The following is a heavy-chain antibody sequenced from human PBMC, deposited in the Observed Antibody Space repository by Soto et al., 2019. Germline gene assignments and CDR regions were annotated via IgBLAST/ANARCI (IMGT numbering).Heavy chain of an antibody. CDR3: ATEGSYYDFWSGDPLGAFDI. CDR2: ISGSGGST. CDR1: GFTFSSYA. D-gene: IGHD3-3*01. Sequence: EVQLLESGGGLVQPGGSLRLSCAASGFTFSSYAMSWVRQAPGKGLEWVSAISGSGGSTYYADSVKGRFTISRDNSKNTLYLPMNSLRAEDTAVYYCATEGSYYDFWSGDPLGAFDIWGQGTMVTVSS. J-gene: IGHJ3*02. V-gene: IGHV3-23*01.